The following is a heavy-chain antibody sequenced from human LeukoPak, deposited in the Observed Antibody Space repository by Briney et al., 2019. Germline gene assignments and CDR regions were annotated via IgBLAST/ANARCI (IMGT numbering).Heavy chain of an antibody. CDR3: ASSPAADLFDY. Sequence: SETLSLTCTVSGGSISSYYWSWIRQPPGKGLEWIGYIYTSGSTNYNPSLKCRVTISVDTSKNQFSLKLSSVTAADTAVYYCASSPAADLFDYWGQGTLVTVSS. D-gene: IGHD2-2*01. V-gene: IGHV4-4*09. J-gene: IGHJ4*02. CDR1: GGSISSYY. CDR2: IYTSGST.